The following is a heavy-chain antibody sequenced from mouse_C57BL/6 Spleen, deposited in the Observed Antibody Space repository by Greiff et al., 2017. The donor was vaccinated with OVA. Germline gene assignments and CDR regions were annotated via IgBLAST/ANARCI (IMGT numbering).Heavy chain of an antibody. J-gene: IGHJ2*01. Sequence: VQLQQSGAELVRPGASVKLSCKASGYTFTDYYINWVKPRPGQGLEWIARIYPGSGNTYYNEKFKGKATLTAEKSSSTAYMQLSSLTSEDSAVYFCARSPHYYGSSYVKNYFDYWGQGTTLTVSS. V-gene: IGHV1-76*01. D-gene: IGHD1-1*01. CDR3: ARSPHYYGSSYVKNYFDY. CDR1: GYTFTDYY. CDR2: IYPGSGNT.